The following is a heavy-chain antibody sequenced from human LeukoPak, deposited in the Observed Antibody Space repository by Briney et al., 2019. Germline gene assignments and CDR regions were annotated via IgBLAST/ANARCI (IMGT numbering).Heavy chain of an antibody. CDR2: IYTSGST. Sequence: SETLSLTCSVSGVSISSGRYYWSWIRQPAGKVLEGIGRIYTSGSTNYNPSLKSRVTIQVDTSKNQLSLKLSSVTAADTAVYYCARECGDSEGACDAFDLWGQGTMVTVSS. CDR1: GVSISSGRYY. J-gene: IGHJ3*01. D-gene: IGHD4-17*01. V-gene: IGHV4-61*02. CDR3: ARECGDSEGACDAFDL.